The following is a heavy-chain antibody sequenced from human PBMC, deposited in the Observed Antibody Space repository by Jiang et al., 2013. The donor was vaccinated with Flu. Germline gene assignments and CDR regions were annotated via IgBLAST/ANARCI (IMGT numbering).Heavy chain of an antibody. CDR1: GGSISSSSVTSRTYY. CDR2: IYYGGNT. Sequence: CTVSGGSISSSSVTSRTYYWGWIRQPPGKGLEWIGSIYYGGNTYYNPSLRSRVTISVDTSKNQFSLRLRFVTAADTALYYCARQGGGSSYPNWYFDLWGRGTLVTVSS. D-gene: IGHD1-26*01. CDR3: ARQGGGSSYPNWYFDL. V-gene: IGHV4-39*01. J-gene: IGHJ2*01.